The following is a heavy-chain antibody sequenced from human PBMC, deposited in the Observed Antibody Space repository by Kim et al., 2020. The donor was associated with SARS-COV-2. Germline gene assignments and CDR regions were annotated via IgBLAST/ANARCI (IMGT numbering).Heavy chain of an antibody. V-gene: IGHV3-64*01. J-gene: IGHJ2*01. CDR3: DRDWFDRAESGDPIGF. D-gene: IGHD1-26*01. CDR1: GFTFSNYA. Sequence: GGSLRLSCAASGFTFSNYAMNWVRQAPGKGLEFVSGISGKGGRAKYEYSVKGRFTISRDNSKNTMYLHMDIKRTNNMAVYDCDRDWFDRAESGDPIGFWG. CDR2: ISGKGGRA.